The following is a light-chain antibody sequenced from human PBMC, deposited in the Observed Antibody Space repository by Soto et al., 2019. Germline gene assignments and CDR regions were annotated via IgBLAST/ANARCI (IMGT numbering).Light chain of an antibody. CDR2: AAS. V-gene: IGKV1-39*01. CDR3: LQVNEEPWT. Sequence: DIQMTQSPSSLSASVGDRVTITCRASQSISSYLNWYQQKPGKAPKLLIYAASSLQSGVPSRFSGSGSGTDFTLTISSLQPEDFATYFCLQVNEEPWTFGEGTKVEIK. J-gene: IGKJ4*01. CDR1: QSISSY.